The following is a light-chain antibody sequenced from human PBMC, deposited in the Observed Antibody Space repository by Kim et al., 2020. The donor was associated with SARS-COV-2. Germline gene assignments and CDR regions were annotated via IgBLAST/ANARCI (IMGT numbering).Light chain of an antibody. Sequence: QSALTQPRSVSGSPGQSVAISCTGTSNDLGAYNYVSWYQQHPGKAPKLMIYDVSVRPSGVPDRFSGSKYGNTASLTISGLQADDEADYYCCTYAGRFTSVFGTGTKVTVL. CDR2: DVS. J-gene: IGLJ1*01. V-gene: IGLV2-11*01. CDR1: SNDLGAYNY. CDR3: CTYAGRFTSV.